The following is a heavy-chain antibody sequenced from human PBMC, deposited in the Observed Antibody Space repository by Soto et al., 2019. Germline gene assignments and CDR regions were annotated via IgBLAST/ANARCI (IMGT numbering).Heavy chain of an antibody. CDR3: ARGKGLRGYFDY. D-gene: IGHD5-12*01. V-gene: IGHV4-34*01. J-gene: IGHJ4*02. Sequence: QVQLQQWGAGLLKPSETLSLTCAVYGGSFRGYYWIWIRQPPGKGLELIGEINHSGSTNYNPSLKSRVTISVDTSKNQFSLKLSSVTAADTAVYYCARGKGLRGYFDYWGQGTLVTVSS. CDR1: GGSFRGYY. CDR2: INHSGST.